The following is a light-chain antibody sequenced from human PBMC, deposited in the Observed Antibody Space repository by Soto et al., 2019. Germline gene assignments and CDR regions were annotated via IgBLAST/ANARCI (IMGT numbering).Light chain of an antibody. CDR3: QKYTTYST. V-gene: IGKV1-39*01. CDR1: QSISSY. CDR2: AAS. Sequence: DIQMTQSPSSLSASVGDRVTITCRASQSISSYLNWYQQKPGKAPKLLIYAASSLQSGVPSRFSGSGSGTDFTLTISSLQPEDFATYYCQKYTTYSTFGQGTKVDIK. J-gene: IGKJ1*01.